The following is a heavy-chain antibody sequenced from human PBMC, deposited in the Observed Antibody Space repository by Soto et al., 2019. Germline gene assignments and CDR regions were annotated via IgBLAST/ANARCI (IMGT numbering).Heavy chain of an antibody. Sequence: QVQLVQSGAEVKKPGASVKVSCKASGYTFTDYYMHWVRQAPGQGLEWMGWINPNTGGKNYAQKFQVRVTMTSDTSITTVYMELTRLTSDDTAVYYCARAPSRYITSSKWFDTWGQGSLVPVSS. V-gene: IGHV1-2*02. J-gene: IGHJ5*02. CDR2: INPNTGGK. CDR3: ARAPSRYITSSKWFDT. CDR1: GYTFTDYY. D-gene: IGHD6-6*01.